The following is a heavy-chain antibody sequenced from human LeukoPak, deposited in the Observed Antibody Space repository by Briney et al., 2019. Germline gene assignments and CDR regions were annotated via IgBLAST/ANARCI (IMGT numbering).Heavy chain of an antibody. CDR2: IKPDGTEE. CDR3: ATYTNWVAGDV. CDR1: GFSFSDSW. Sequence: GGSLRLSCAASGFSFSDSWMSWVRQAPGKGPEWVANIKPDGTEEHYVDSVKGRFTVSRDNARNSLFLQMNSLRVEDTALYYYATYTNWVAGDVWGQGTTVSVSS. J-gene: IGHJ6*02. D-gene: IGHD7-27*01. V-gene: IGHV3-7*01.